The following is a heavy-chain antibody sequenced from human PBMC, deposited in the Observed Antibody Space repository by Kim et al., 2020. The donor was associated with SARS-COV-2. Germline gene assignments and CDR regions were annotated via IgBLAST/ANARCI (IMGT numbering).Heavy chain of an antibody. V-gene: IGHV3-53*04. Sequence: VKGRFTISRHNAKNTLYLQMNSLRAEDTAVYYCARDRVGATLSYYYGMDVWGQGTTVTVSS. D-gene: IGHD1-26*01. J-gene: IGHJ6*02. CDR3: ARDRVGATLSYYYGMDV.